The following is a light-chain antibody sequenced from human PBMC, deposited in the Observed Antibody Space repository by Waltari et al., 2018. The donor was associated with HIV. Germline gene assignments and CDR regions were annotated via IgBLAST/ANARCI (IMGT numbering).Light chain of an antibody. CDR1: QGIDNY. J-gene: IGKJ4*01. CDR2: GAS. CDR3: QKYDSAPLT. Sequence: DVQMTQSPASLSASVGDRVTITCRASQGIDNYLAWYQQKPGKVPKLLISGASTLRSGVPSRFSGSGSGTLFTITINGLQPEDVATYYCQKYDSAPLTFGGGTKIEIK. V-gene: IGKV1-27*01.